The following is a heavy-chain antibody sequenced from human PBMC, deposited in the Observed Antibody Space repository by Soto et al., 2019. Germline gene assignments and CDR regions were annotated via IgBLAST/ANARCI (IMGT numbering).Heavy chain of an antibody. Sequence: EVPLVESGGGLMQPGGSLRLSCAASGFTVSSYNMIWVRQAPVKGLEWVSVTYSGGTTQYADSVKGRFTVSRDNSKNTLYLQMSSLRDDDTAVYYCARKLSGAVQGWAYGMDVWGRGTTVTVSS. CDR1: GFTVSSYN. V-gene: IGHV3-53*02. J-gene: IGHJ6*02. CDR3: ARKLSGAVQGWAYGMDV. D-gene: IGHD1-26*01. CDR2: TYSGGTT.